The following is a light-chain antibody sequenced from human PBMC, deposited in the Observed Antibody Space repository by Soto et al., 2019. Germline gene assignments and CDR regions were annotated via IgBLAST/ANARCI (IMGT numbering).Light chain of an antibody. V-gene: IGKV3-11*01. CDR2: DAS. Sequence: EIVLTQSPATLSLSPGDRATLSCRASQSVSSYLAWYQQKPGQAPRLLIYDASNSATGIPARFSGSGSGTDLTLTIISLVHEDVAVYYCQQRSNWSPLTFGGGTKVEIK. J-gene: IGKJ4*01. CDR1: QSVSSY. CDR3: QQRSNWSPLT.